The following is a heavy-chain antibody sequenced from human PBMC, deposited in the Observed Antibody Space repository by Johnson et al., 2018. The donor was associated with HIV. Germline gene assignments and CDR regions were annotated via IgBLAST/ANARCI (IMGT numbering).Heavy chain of an antibody. CDR1: GFTFSSYA. D-gene: IGHD3-22*01. CDR3: AKVWDYFDSNAFDI. J-gene: IGHJ3*02. CDR2: ISYDGSNK. Sequence: VQLLESGGGVVQPGRSLRLSCAASGFTFSSYAIHWVRQAPGEGLEWVAVISYDGSNKYYADSVKGRFTISRDNSKNRLYLQMNRLRVDDSAVYYCAKVWDYFDSNAFDIWGQGTVVTVSS. V-gene: IGHV3-30*04.